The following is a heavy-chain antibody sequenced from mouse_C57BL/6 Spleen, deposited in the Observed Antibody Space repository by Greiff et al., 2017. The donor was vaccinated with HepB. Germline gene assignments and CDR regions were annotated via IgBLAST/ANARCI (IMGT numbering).Heavy chain of an antibody. D-gene: IGHD2-3*01. V-gene: IGHV1-76*01. J-gene: IGHJ4*01. CDR3: ARWLLDAMDY. CDR2: IYPGSGNT. CDR1: GYTFTDYY. Sequence: VQLQESGAELVRPGASVTLSCKASGYTFTDYYINWVKQRPGQGLEWIARIYPGSGNTYYNQKFKGKATLTVDQSSSTAYMQLNSLTSEDSAVYYCARWLLDAMDYWGQGTSVTVSS.